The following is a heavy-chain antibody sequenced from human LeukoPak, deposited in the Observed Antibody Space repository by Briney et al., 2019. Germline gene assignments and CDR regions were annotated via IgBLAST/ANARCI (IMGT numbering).Heavy chain of an antibody. J-gene: IGHJ4*02. CDR3: ARAQQLLDVDY. V-gene: IGHV5-51*01. CDR1: GYSFTSYW. CDR2: IYPGDSDT. D-gene: IGHD6-13*01. Sequence: GESLQISCHGSGYSFTSYWIGWVRPVPGQGRGWIGIIYPGDSDTRYSTSFQGQVTTSADKSISTAYLQWSSLKASDTAMYYCARAQQLLDVDYWGQGTLVTVSS.